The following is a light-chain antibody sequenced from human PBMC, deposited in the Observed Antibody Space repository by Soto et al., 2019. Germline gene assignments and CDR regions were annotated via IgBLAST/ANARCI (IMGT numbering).Light chain of an antibody. Sequence: EIVLTQSPDTLSLSPGERATLSCRASQSVRSSLAWYQQKPGQAPRLLIYDASNRATGIPARFSGSGSGTDFTLTISSLEPEDFAVYYCQQRSNWPPEVTFGPGTKWISN. V-gene: IGKV3-11*01. CDR2: DAS. J-gene: IGKJ3*01. CDR3: QQRSNWPPEVT. CDR1: QSVRSS.